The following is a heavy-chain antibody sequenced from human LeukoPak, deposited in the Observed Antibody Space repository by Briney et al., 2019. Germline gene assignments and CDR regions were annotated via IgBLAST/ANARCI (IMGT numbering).Heavy chain of an antibody. CDR1: GYTFSSYY. Sequence: GASVKVSCKASGYTFSSYYMHWVRQAPGQGLEWMGIIKPSGGSASFAQKFQGRVTMTRDMSTSTVYMELSSLRSEDTAVYYCAKDRVAAAGRLSWFDPWGQGTLVTVSS. D-gene: IGHD6-13*01. J-gene: IGHJ5*02. CDR2: IKPSGGSA. CDR3: AKDRVAAAGRLSWFDP. V-gene: IGHV1-46*01.